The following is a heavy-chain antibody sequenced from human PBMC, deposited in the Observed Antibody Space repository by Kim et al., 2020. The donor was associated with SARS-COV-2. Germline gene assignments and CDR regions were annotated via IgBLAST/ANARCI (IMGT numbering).Heavy chain of an antibody. V-gene: IGHV3-33*01. D-gene: IGHD6-13*01. J-gene: IGHJ4*02. CDR1: GFTFSSYG. CDR2: TWIDGSNK. Sequence: GGSLRLSCAASGFTFSSYGMHWVRQAPGKGLEWVAVTWIDGSNKYYADAVKGRFTISRDNFKNTLYLQMNSLRADDTAVYYCARVVRDINSWGIDYWGQGTRVTVSS. CDR3: ARVVRDINSWGIDY.